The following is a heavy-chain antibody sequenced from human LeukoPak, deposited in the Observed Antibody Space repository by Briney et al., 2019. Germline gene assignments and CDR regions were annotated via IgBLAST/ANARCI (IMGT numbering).Heavy chain of an antibody. V-gene: IGHV1-2*02. CDR2: INPNSGGT. CDR1: GYTFTGHY. J-gene: IGHJ4*02. CDR3: ARTKSGSWYSDTFDI. Sequence: ASVKVSCKASGYTFTGHYMHWVRQAPGQGLEWMGWINPNSGGTNYAQKFQGRVTLTRDTSISTAYMEVSRLRSDDTAVYYCARTKSGSWYSDTFDIWGQGTLVTVSS. D-gene: IGHD6-13*01.